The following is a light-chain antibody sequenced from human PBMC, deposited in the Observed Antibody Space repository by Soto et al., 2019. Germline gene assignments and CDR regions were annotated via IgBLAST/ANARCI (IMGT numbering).Light chain of an antibody. CDR3: SSYAGNNNLA. Sequence: QSVLTQPPSASGSPGQSVTISCTGTSSDVGGYNYVSWYQQHPGKAPKLMIYEVSKRPSGAPDRFSGSKSGNTASLTVSGLQAEDEADYYCSSYAGNNNLAFGGGTKLTVL. J-gene: IGLJ2*01. CDR1: SSDVGGYNY. CDR2: EVS. V-gene: IGLV2-8*01.